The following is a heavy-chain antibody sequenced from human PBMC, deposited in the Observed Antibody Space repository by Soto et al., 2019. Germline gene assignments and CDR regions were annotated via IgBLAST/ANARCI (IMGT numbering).Heavy chain of an antibody. CDR1: GYTYTNFG. V-gene: IGHV1-18*04. D-gene: IGHD3-22*01. Sequence: QVHLAQSGPEVKKPGASVKVSCKSSGYTYTNFGLSWVRQAPGQGLEWMGWISAYNGNTHYAQKFQGRVTRTIDTSTTTGYMEVSSLRSDDTATYYCARDNGDSGASLVDHWGQGTLVTVSS. CDR3: ARDNGDSGASLVDH. CDR2: ISAYNGNT. J-gene: IGHJ4*02.